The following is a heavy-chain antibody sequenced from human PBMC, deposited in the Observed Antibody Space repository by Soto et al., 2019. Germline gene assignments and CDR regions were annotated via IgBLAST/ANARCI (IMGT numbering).Heavy chain of an antibody. D-gene: IGHD6-19*01. Sequence: QLQLQESGPGLVTPSETLSLTCSVSGGSFSNTIYYWAWVRQPPGKGLEWIGSIYYNGNVSYNPSLKSRVTISVASWKSQSSLKVTSVTAADTAVYYCAGHMRAVASPLGYWGQAALVTFSS. CDR3: AGHMRAVASPLGY. CDR1: GGSFSNTIYY. CDR2: IYYNGNV. J-gene: IGHJ4*02. V-gene: IGHV4-39*01.